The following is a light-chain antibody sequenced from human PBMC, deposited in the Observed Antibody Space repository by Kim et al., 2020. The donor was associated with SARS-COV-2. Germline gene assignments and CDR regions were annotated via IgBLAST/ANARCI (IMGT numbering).Light chain of an antibody. CDR1: SLRNYF. CDR3: NSRDSNGNHLV. V-gene: IGLV3-19*01. J-gene: IGLJ2*01. CDR2: GKN. Sequence: AWGQKVRITCQGGSLRNYFASWYQQRPGQAPILVIYGKNSRPSGIPDRFSGSSSGSTASLTITGAQAEDEADYYCNSRDSNGNHLVFGGGTQLTVL.